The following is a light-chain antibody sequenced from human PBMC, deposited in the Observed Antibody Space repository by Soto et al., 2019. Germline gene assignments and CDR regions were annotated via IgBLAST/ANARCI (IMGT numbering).Light chain of an antibody. V-gene: IGKV3-15*01. CDR3: QQYNNWPLLT. J-gene: IGKJ4*01. CDR1: QSVRSN. Sequence: EIVMTQSPATLSVSPGERATLSCRASQSVRSNLAWYHQKPGQAPRLLIYGASTRATGIPARFSGSGSGTEFTLTISSLQSEDFAVYYCQQYNNWPLLTFGGGTKVEIK. CDR2: GAS.